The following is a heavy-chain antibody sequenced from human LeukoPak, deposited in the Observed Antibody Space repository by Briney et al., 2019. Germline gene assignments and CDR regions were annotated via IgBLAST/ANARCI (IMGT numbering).Heavy chain of an antibody. CDR3: AANYGDYGVYAFDI. J-gene: IGHJ3*02. V-gene: IGHV3-53*04. CDR2: TYSGCST. CDR1: GFTVSSDY. D-gene: IGHD4-17*01. Sequence: PGGSLRLSCAASGFTVSSDYMSWVRQAPGKGLEWGSVTYSGCSTYYADSVKGRFTISRHNSKNTLYLQMNSLRAEDTAVYYCAANYGDYGVYAFDIWGQGTMVTVSS.